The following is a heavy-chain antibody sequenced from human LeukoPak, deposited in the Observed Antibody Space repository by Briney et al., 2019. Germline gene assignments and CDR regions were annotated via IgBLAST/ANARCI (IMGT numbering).Heavy chain of an antibody. J-gene: IGHJ4*02. CDR2: ISFSGADT. Sequence: GGSLRLSCAASGFSLANVWLHWIRQAPGKGLEWVSAISFSGADTYYADSVKGRFTISRDNSKNTLYLQMNSLRAEDTAVYYCARDTAYYYDSSGYYLIYWGQGTLVTVSS. CDR1: GFSLANVW. CDR3: ARDTAYYYDSSGYYLIY. V-gene: IGHV3-53*05. D-gene: IGHD3-22*01.